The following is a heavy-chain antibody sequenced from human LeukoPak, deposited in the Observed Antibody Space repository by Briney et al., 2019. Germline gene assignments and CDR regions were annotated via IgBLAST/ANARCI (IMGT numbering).Heavy chain of an antibody. D-gene: IGHD3-22*01. CDR2: IYSGGST. Sequence: GGSLRLSCAASGFTFNSYAMTWVRQAPGKGLEWVSVIYSGGSTYYADSVKGRFTISRDNSKNTLYLQMNSLRAEDTAVYYCARDYYDSSGYFDWHFQHWGQGTLVTVSS. CDR3: ARDYYDSSGYFDWHFQH. J-gene: IGHJ1*01. CDR1: GFTFNSYA. V-gene: IGHV3-53*01.